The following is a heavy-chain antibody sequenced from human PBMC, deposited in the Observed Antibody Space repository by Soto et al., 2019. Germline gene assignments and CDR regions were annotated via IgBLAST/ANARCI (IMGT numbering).Heavy chain of an antibody. J-gene: IGHJ4*02. D-gene: IGHD3-10*01. Sequence: ETLSLTCTVSGGSISGSTYYWGWMRQPPGKGLEWIASFFIGGNTYYNPSLKSRVTISVDTSKNQFSLKLSSVTAADTAVYYCARGRYYGSGSYLRWGQGTLVTVSS. CDR2: FFIGGNT. CDR1: GGSISGSTYY. V-gene: IGHV4-39*07. CDR3: ARGRYYGSGSYLR.